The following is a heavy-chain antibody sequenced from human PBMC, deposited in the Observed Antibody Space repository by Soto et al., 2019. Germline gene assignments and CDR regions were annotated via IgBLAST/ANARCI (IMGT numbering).Heavy chain of an antibody. Sequence: EVQLLESGGGLVQPGGSLRLSCAASEFTFSNYDISWVRQAPGKGLEWVSVISGSGGRTYYADPVKGRFTISRDNSKNTLYLHMNSLRADDTAIYYCAKEEGVLVGCGGSCPDYWGQGTLVTVSS. V-gene: IGHV3-23*01. CDR1: EFTFSNYD. CDR3: AKEEGVLVGCGGSCPDY. J-gene: IGHJ4*02. CDR2: ISGSGGRT. D-gene: IGHD2-15*01.